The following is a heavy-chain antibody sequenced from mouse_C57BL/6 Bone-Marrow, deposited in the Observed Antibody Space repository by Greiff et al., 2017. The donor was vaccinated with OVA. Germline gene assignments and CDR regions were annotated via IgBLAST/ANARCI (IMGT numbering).Heavy chain of an antibody. CDR1: GFTFTDYY. Sequence: DVKLVESGGGLVQPGGSLSLSCAASGFTFTDYYMSWVRQPPGKALEWLGFIRNKANGYTTEYSASVKGRFTISRDNSQSILYLQMNALRAEDSATYYCARSITTVVARGGDWYFDVWGTGTTVTVSS. CDR3: ARSITTVVARGGDWYFDV. CDR2: IRNKANGYTT. V-gene: IGHV7-3*01. J-gene: IGHJ1*03. D-gene: IGHD1-1*01.